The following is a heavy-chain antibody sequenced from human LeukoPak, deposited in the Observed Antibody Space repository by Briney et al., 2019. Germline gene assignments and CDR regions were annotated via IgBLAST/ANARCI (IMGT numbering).Heavy chain of an antibody. J-gene: IGHJ4*02. CDR3: ARHRGPRLKFDY. CDR2: INHGGSI. Sequence: SETLSLTCAVYGESFSDYYWSWIRQPPGKGLEWIGEINHGGSINYNPSLKSRVTISVDTSKNQFSLKLSSVTAADTAVYYCARHRGPRLKFDYWGQGTLVTVSS. V-gene: IGHV4-34*01. CDR1: GESFSDYY.